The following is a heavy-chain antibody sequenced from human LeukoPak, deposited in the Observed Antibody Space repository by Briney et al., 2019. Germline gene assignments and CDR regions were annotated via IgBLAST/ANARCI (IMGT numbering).Heavy chain of an antibody. J-gene: IGHJ5*02. D-gene: IGHD6-6*01. CDR1: GGTFSSYA. Sequence: SVKVSCKASGGTFSSYAISWGRQAPGQGLEWMGGIIPIFGTANYAQKFQGRVTITADESTSTAYMELSSLRSEDTAVYYCARGQSSSSLIDPWGQGTLVTVSS. CDR2: IIPIFGTA. V-gene: IGHV1-69*13. CDR3: ARGQSSSSLIDP.